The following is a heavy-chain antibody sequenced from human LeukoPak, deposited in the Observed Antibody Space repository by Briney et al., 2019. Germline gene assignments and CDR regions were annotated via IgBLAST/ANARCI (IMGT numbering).Heavy chain of an antibody. CDR2: ISAYNGNT. D-gene: IGHD4-17*01. CDR3: ARDMTTVTTSGGSDAFDI. Sequence: ASVKVSCKASGYTFTSYGISWVRQAPGQGLEWVGWISAYNGNTNYAQKLQGRVTMTRDMSTSTVYMELSSLRSEDTAVYYCARDMTTVTTSGGSDAFDIWGQGTMVTVSS. CDR1: GYTFTSYG. J-gene: IGHJ3*02. V-gene: IGHV1-18*01.